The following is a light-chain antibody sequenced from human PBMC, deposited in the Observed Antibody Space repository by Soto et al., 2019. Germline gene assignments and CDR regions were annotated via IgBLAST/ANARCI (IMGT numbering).Light chain of an antibody. Sequence: DIQMTQCPSTLSASVGDRVTITCRASQSISSWLAWFQQKPGKAPKVLIFKASTLERGVPSRFSGSGSGTEFTLTISSLQPDDFATYYCQQYNTYPWTFGQGTKVEIK. V-gene: IGKV1-5*03. CDR3: QQYNTYPWT. CDR1: QSISSW. CDR2: KAS. J-gene: IGKJ1*01.